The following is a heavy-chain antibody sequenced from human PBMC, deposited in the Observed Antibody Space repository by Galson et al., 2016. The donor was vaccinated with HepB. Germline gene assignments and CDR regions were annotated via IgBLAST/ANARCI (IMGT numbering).Heavy chain of an antibody. CDR3: ARFDFGGNFLDY. CDR2: IDWDGDQ. V-gene: IGHV2-70*01. Sequence: PALVKPTQTLTLTCTFTGFSLTTRGMCVSWIRQPPGKALEWLALIDWDGDQYYTTSLKTRLTISKDTSKNQVLLTMTNMDPVDTATYYCARFDFGGNFLDYWGQGTRVTVPS. CDR1: GFSLTTRGMC. J-gene: IGHJ4*02. D-gene: IGHD4-23*01.